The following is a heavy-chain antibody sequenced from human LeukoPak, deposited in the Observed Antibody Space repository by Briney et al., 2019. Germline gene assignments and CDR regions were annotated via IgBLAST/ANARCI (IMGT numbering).Heavy chain of an antibody. V-gene: IGHV4-4*09. D-gene: IGHD6-19*01. CDR2: IYTRGST. CDR3: ARMGIAVGRDWFDP. CDR1: GGSISSYY. J-gene: IGHJ5*02. Sequence: PSETLSLTCTVSGGSISSYYWSWIRQPPGKGLEWIGYIYTRGSTNYNPSLKSRVTISVDTSKNQFSLKLSSVTAADTAVYYCARMGIAVGRDWFDPWGQGTLVTVSS.